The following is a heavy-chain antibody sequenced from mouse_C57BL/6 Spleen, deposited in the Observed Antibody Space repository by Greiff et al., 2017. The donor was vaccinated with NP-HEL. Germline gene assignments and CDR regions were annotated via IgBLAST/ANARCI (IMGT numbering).Heavy chain of an antibody. Sequence: EVKVEESGGGLVKPGGSLKLSCAASGFTFSSYTMSWVRQTPEKRLEWVATISGGGGNTYYPDSVKGRFTISRDNAKNTLYLQMSSLRSEDTALYYCARQRRGLDFDYWGQGTTLTVSS. CDR2: ISGGGGNT. CDR3: ARQRRGLDFDY. J-gene: IGHJ2*01. V-gene: IGHV5-9*01. CDR1: GFTFSSYT.